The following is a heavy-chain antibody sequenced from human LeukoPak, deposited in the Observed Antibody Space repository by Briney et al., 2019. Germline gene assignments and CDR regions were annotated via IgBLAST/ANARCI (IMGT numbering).Heavy chain of an antibody. CDR2: INPNSGGT. Sequence: ASVKVSCKASGYTFTGYYMHWVRQAPGQGLEWMGWINPNSGGTNYAQKFQGRVTMTRDTSISTAYMELSRLRSDDTAVYYCARDHPVRESSGWTYYYYYGMDVWGQGTTVTVSS. J-gene: IGHJ6*02. V-gene: IGHV1-2*02. CDR1: GYTFTGYY. CDR3: ARDHPVRESSGWTYYYYYGMDV. D-gene: IGHD6-19*01.